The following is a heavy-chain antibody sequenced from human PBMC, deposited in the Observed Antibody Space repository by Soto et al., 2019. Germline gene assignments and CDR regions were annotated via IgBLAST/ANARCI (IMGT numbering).Heavy chain of an antibody. CDR3: ARHLFFDYRDYDGHDAFDI. Sequence: SETLSLTCTVSGGSISSSSYYWGWIRQPPGKGLEWIGSIYYSGSTYYNPSLKSRVTISVDTSKNQFSLKLSSVTAADTAVYYCARHLFFDYRDYDGHDAFDIWGQGTMVTVSS. D-gene: IGHD4-17*01. CDR2: IYYSGST. CDR1: GGSISSSSYY. V-gene: IGHV4-39*01. J-gene: IGHJ3*02.